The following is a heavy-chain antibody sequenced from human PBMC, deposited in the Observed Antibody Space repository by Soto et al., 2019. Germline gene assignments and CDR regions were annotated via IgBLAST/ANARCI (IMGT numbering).Heavy chain of an antibody. D-gene: IGHD5-18*01. Sequence: ALVKVSCKASGYTFTSYGISWVRQAPGQGLEWMGWISAYNGNTNYAQKLQGRVTMTTDTSTSTAYMELRSLRSDDTAVYYCARDKGHSSSYYYGMDVWGQGTTVTVSS. CDR2: ISAYNGNT. CDR1: GYTFTSYG. V-gene: IGHV1-18*01. CDR3: ARDKGHSSSYYYGMDV. J-gene: IGHJ6*02.